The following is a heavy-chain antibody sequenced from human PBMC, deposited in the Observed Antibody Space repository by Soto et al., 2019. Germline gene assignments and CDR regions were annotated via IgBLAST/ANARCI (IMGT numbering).Heavy chain of an antibody. J-gene: IGHJ6*02. D-gene: IGHD6-13*01. CDR1: GYTFTSYY. CDR3: AREPPRIAAAGNYGMDV. V-gene: IGHV1-46*03. Sequence: QVQLVQSGAEVKKPGASVKVSCKASGYTFTSYYMHWVRQAPGQGLEWMGIINPSGGSTSYAQKFQGRVTMTRDTSTSTVYMELSSLRSEDTAVYYCAREPPRIAAAGNYGMDVWGQGTTVTVSS. CDR2: INPSGGST.